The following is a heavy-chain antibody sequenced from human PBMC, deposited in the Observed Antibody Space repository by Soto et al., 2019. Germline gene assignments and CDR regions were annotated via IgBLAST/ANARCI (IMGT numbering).Heavy chain of an antibody. CDR3: EGGDAFDI. D-gene: IGHD3-16*01. V-gene: IGHV1-69*02. Sequence: QVQLVQSGAEVKKPGSSVKVSCKASGGTFSSYTISWVRQAPGQGLEWMGRIIPILGIANYAQKFQGRVTITAEKSTSTAYMELSSLRAEDTAVSYCEGGDAFDIWGQGTMVTVSS. J-gene: IGHJ3*02. CDR1: GGTFSSYT. CDR2: IIPILGIA.